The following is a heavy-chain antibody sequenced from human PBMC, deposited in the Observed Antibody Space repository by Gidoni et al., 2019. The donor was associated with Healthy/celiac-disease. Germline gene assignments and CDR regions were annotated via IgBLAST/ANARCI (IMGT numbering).Heavy chain of an antibody. J-gene: IGHJ4*02. D-gene: IGHD6-19*01. CDR3: AKGGIAVAGREYYFDY. Sequence: EVQRLESGGGLVQPGGSLRLYCAASGFTVSSYAMSWVRQAPGKGLEWVSAISGSGGSTYYADSVKGRFTISRDNSKNTLYLQMNSLRAEDTAVYYCAKGGIAVAGREYYFDYWGQGTLVTVSS. V-gene: IGHV3-23*01. CDR2: ISGSGGST. CDR1: GFTVSSYA.